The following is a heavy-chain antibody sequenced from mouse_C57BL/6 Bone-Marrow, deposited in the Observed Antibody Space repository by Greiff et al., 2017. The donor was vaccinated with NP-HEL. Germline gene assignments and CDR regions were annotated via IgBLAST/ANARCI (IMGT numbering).Heavy chain of an antibody. D-gene: IGHD3-2*02. Sequence: VQLQQSGAELVRPGASVKLSCTASGFNIKDDYMHWVKQRPEQGLEWIGWIDPENGDTEYASKFQGKATITADTSSNPAYLQLSSLTSEDTAVYYCTTLDSSGYLGYAMDYWGQGTSVTVSS. J-gene: IGHJ4*01. CDR2: IDPENGDT. CDR3: TTLDSSGYLGYAMDY. V-gene: IGHV14-4*01. CDR1: GFNIKDDY.